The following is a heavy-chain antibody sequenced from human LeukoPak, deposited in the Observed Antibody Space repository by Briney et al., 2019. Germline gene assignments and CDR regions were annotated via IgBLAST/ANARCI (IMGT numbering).Heavy chain of an antibody. D-gene: IGHD2-15*01. V-gene: IGHV3-7*01. CDR2: IEPAGSAT. CDR1: GFAFSSYW. Sequence: GGSLRLSCGATGFAFSSYWMTWLRQAPGKGLEFVANIEPAGSATYYADSVKGRFTISRDNTKNLLYLQMNSLTAEDSAVYHCGRFGYVSAVDTWGQGALVTVSS. J-gene: IGHJ5*02. CDR3: GRFGYVSAVDT.